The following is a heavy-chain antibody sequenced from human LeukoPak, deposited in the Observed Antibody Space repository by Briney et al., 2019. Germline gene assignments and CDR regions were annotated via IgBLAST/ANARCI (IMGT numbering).Heavy chain of an antibody. CDR2: ISYDGSNK. V-gene: IGHV3-30*04. J-gene: IGHJ4*02. CDR1: GFTFNSH. D-gene: IGHD4-17*01. CDR3: ARQSSVTRSGLDS. Sequence: GGSLRLSCADSGFTFNSHMHWVRQAPGEGLEWVATISYDGSNKKYGDSVKGRFTISSDNSKNTLYLQMNSLRPEDTAVYYCARQSSVTRSGLDSWGQGTLVTVSS.